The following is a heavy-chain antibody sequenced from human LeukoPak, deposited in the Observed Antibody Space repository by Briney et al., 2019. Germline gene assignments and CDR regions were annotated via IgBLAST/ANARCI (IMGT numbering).Heavy chain of an antibody. CDR1: GGSISSYY. CDR3: ARYLGYCSGGSCLQWAFDI. J-gene: IGHJ3*02. Sequence: TLSLTCTVSGGSISSYYWSWIRQPAGKGLEWIGRIYTSGSTNYNPSLKSRVTMSVDTSKNQFSLKLSSVTAADTAVYYCARYLGYCSGGSCLQWAFDIWGQGTMVTVSS. CDR2: IYTSGST. V-gene: IGHV4-4*07. D-gene: IGHD2-15*01.